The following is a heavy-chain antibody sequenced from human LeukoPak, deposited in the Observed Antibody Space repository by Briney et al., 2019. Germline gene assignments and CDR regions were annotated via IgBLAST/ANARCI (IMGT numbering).Heavy chain of an antibody. D-gene: IGHD4-17*01. V-gene: IGHV5-51*01. CDR2: IYPADSDT. CDR3: ARGYGAYLGY. Sequence: GESLKISCKGSGYNFDTYWIAWMRQMPGKGLEWMGIIYPADSDTRYRPSFQGQVTISADKSITTAYQQWSSLKASDTAIYYCARGYGAYLGYWGQGTLVTVSS. CDR1: GYNFDTYW. J-gene: IGHJ4*02.